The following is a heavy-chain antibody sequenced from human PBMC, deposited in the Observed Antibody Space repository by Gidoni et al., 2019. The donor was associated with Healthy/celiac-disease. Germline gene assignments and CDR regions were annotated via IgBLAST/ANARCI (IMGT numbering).Heavy chain of an antibody. V-gene: IGHV3-21*01. CDR1: GFTFSSYS. J-gene: IGHJ6*02. CDR2: ISSSSSYM. Sequence: EVQLVESGGGLVKPGGSLRLSCAASGFTFSSYSMTWVRQAPGKGLDWVSAISSSSSYMYYADTVKGRFTISRDNAKNSLYLQMNSLRAEDTAVYYCARDRGGLLPSGYYYYYGMDVWGQGTTVTVSS. D-gene: IGHD3-22*01. CDR3: ARDRGGLLPSGYYYYYGMDV.